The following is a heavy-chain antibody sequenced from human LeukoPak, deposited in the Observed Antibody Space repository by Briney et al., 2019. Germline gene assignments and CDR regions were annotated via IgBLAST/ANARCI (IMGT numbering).Heavy chain of an antibody. CDR3: ARERYYILTGYIGGFDY. CDR1: GFTFSSYW. CDR2: IKQDGSEK. D-gene: IGHD3-9*01. V-gene: IGHV3-7*01. Sequence: GGSLRLSCAASGFTFSSYWMSWVRQAPGKGLEWVANIKQDGSEKYYVDSVKGRFTISRDNAKNSLYLQMNSLRAEDTAVYYCARERYYILTGYIGGFDYWGQGTLVTVSS. J-gene: IGHJ4*02.